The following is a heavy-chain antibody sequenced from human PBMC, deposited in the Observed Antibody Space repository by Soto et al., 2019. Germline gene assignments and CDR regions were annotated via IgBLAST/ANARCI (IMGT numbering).Heavy chain of an antibody. CDR1: GGSISSSSYY. V-gene: IGHV4-39*01. Sequence: PETLSFTCIASGGSISSSSYYWGWIRQPPGKGLEWFGSIYYSGSTYYNPSLKSRVTRSVDTSKNQFSLKMSSVTAADTAVYCCARHVGQLATYYFDYWGLGTLITVSS. CDR2: IYYSGST. J-gene: IGHJ4*02. CDR3: ARHVGQLATYYFDY. D-gene: IGHD6-13*01.